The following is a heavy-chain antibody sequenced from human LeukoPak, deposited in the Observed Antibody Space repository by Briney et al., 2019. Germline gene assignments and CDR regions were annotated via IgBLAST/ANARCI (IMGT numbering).Heavy chain of an antibody. CDR1: GFTFSSYA. CDR2: ISGSGGST. CDR3: ARANYGSGSLY. J-gene: IGHJ4*02. V-gene: IGHV3-23*01. D-gene: IGHD3-10*01. Sequence: GGSLRLSCAASGFTFSSYAMSWVRQAPGKGLEWVSAISGSGGSTYYADSVKGRFTISRDNAKNSLYLQMNSLRAEDTAVYYCARANYGSGSLYWGQGTLVTVSS.